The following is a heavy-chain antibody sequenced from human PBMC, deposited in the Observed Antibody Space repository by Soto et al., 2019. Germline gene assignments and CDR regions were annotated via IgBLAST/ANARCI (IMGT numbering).Heavy chain of an antibody. V-gene: IGHV3-9*01. D-gene: IGHD6-19*01. CDR1: GFSLDDYT. CDR3: AKGRGTIAVTDAYDI. J-gene: IGHJ3*02. CDR2: LSWNSGFS. Sequence: GGSLRLSCGVSGFSLDDYTMHWVRQAPGKGPEWVASLSWNSGFSGYADSVKGRFTISRDNAQSSVHLQMNNLRTEDTALYYCAKGRGTIAVTDAYDIWGQGTMVTVSS.